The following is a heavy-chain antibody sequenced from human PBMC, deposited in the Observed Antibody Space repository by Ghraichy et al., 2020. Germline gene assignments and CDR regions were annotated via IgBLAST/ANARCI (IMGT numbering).Heavy chain of an antibody. D-gene: IGHD4-17*01. V-gene: IGHV3-23*01. CDR2: ISVNGADT. CDR3: AKGGKYGDYFDY. Sequence: GGYLRLSCAASGFTFSSYGMTWVRQAPGKGLEWVSSISVNGADTYYADSVKGRFTISRDNSKSTLYLRMNSLRAEDMAVYYCAKGGKYGDYFDYWGLGTLVTVSS. CDR1: GFTFSSYG. J-gene: IGHJ4*02.